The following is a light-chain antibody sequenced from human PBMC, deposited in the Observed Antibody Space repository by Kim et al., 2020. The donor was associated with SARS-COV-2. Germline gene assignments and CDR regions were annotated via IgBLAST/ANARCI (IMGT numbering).Light chain of an antibody. V-gene: IGKV1-5*03. Sequence: DIQMTQSPSTLSASVGDRVTITCRASQSISSWLAWYQQKPGKAPRLLIYKASSLESGVPSRFSGSGSGTEFTLTISSLQPDDFATYYCQQYNSYLLTFGGGTKVDIK. J-gene: IGKJ4*01. CDR3: QQYNSYLLT. CDR2: KAS. CDR1: QSISSW.